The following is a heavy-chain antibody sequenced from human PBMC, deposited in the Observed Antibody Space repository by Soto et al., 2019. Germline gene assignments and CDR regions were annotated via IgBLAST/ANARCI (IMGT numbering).Heavy chain of an antibody. Sequence: PGGSLRLSCAASGFTFSSYAMHWVRQAPGKGLEWVAVISYDGSNKYYADSVKGRFTISRDNSKNTLYLQMNSLRAEDTAVYYCARDSRFLEWLARYYYYYGMDVWGQGTTVTVS. CDR2: ISYDGSNK. CDR1: GFTFSSYA. V-gene: IGHV3-30-3*01. CDR3: ARDSRFLEWLARYYYYYGMDV. J-gene: IGHJ6*02. D-gene: IGHD3-3*01.